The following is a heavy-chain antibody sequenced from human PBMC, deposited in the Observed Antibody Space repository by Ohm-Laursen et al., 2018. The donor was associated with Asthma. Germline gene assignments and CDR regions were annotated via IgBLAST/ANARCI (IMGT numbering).Heavy chain of an antibody. Sequence: SLRLSCTASGFTFGDYAMSWFRQAPGKGLEWVSAISGSGGSTYYADSVKGRFTISRDNSKNTLYLQMNSLRAEDTAVYYCAKDLSPDDYESSFDYRGQGTLVTVSS. V-gene: IGHV3-23*01. J-gene: IGHJ4*02. CDR3: AKDLSPDDYESSFDY. CDR1: GFTFGDYA. CDR2: ISGSGGST. D-gene: IGHD4-17*01.